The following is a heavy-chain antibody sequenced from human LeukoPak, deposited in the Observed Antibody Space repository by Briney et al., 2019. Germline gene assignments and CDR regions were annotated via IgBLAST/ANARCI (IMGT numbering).Heavy chain of an antibody. Sequence: KPSETLSLTCTVSGGSISSYYWSWIRQPPGKGLEWIGYIYYSGSTNYNPSLKSRVTISVDTSKNQFSLKLSSVTAADTAVYYCARRHYYGYYFDYWGQGTLVTVSS. V-gene: IGHV4-59*08. CDR3: ARRHYYGYYFDY. CDR2: IYYSGST. D-gene: IGHD3-10*01. J-gene: IGHJ4*02. CDR1: GGSISSYY.